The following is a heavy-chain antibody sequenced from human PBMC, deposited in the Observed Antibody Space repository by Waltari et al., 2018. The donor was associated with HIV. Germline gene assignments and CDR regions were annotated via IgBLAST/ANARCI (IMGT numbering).Heavy chain of an antibody. D-gene: IGHD5-12*01. J-gene: IGHJ4*02. Sequence: EVQLLESGGGLVQPGGSLRPSCSAFVFRFTNYAMSWVRQAPGEGLEWVAVVRDVDSTYYVDSVKGRFIISRDDSKDTLYLQMNSLRVEDTAVYYCAKDDRATRGLDNWGQGTLVTVSS. CDR1: VFRFTNYA. V-gene: IGHV3-23*01. CDR2: VRDVDST. CDR3: AKDDRATRGLDN.